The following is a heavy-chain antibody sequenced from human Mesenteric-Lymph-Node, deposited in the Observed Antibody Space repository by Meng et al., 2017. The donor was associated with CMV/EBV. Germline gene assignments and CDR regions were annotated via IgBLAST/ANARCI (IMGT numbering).Heavy chain of an antibody. CDR3: ARDQMSGGLYEERY. J-gene: IGHJ4*02. V-gene: IGHV3-74*01. CDR2: IDGNGGLL. CDR1: GFTFSNYW. D-gene: IGHD2-15*01. Sequence: GGSLRLSCEGSGFTFSNYWIHWVRQSPGKGLEWVSRIDGNGGLLNYADSVKGRFTISRDNAKNRVYLQMNSLRVEDTAVYFCARDQMSGGLYEERYWGQGTPVTVSS.